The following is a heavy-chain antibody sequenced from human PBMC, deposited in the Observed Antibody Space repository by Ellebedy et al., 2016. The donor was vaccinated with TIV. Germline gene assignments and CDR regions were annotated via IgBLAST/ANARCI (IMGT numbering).Heavy chain of an antibody. D-gene: IGHD5-24*01. J-gene: IGHJ6*02. Sequence: ASVKVSXXASGYTFTSYYMHWVRQAPGQGLEWMGIINPSGGSTSYAQKFQGRVTMTRDTSTSTVYMELSSLRSEDTAVYYCAREVEMATIAPTYGMDVWGQGTTVTVSS. V-gene: IGHV1-46*01. CDR3: AREVEMATIAPTYGMDV. CDR2: INPSGGST. CDR1: GYTFTSYY.